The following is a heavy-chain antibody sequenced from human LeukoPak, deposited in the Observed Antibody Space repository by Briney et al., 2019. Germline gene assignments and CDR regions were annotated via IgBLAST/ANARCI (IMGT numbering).Heavy chain of an antibody. J-gene: IGHJ4*02. CDR1: GFTFGNFG. CDR2: IRSKAYGGTT. Sequence: GGSLRLSCTASGFTFGNFGMSWVRQAPGKGLQWVGFIRSKAYGGTTEYAASVKGRFTISRDDSTRIAYLQMNSLRTDDTGVYYCSRERYSYGPFDYWGQGTLVTVSS. D-gene: IGHD5-18*01. CDR3: SRERYSYGPFDY. V-gene: IGHV3-49*04.